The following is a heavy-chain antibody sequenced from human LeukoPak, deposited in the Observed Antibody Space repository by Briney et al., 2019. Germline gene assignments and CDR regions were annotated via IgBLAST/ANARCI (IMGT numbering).Heavy chain of an antibody. CDR3: TRGSIAYYYMDV. CDR1: GGSFSSYY. CDR2: IYYSGST. J-gene: IGHJ6*03. D-gene: IGHD3-22*01. Sequence: SETLSLTCTVSGGSFSSYYWSWIRQPPGKGPEWIGNIYYSGSTTYNPSLQSRVTISVDTSKNQISLKLTSVTAADTAMYYCTRGSIAYYYMDVWGKGTTVTISS. V-gene: IGHV4-59*01.